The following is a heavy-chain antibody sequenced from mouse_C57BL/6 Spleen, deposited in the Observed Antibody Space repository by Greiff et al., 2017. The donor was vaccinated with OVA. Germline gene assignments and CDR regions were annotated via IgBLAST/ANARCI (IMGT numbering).Heavy chain of an antibody. V-gene: IGHV1-52*01. CDR3: ARKRQTGHCFDY. CDR2: IDPSDSET. D-gene: IGHD4-1*01. J-gene: IGHJ2*01. CDR1: GYTFTSYW. Sequence: VKLQQPGAELVRPGSSVKLSCKASGYTFTSYWMHWVKQRPRQGLEWIGNIDPSDSETHYNQKFKDKATLTVDKSSSTAYMQLSILTSEDSAVYYVARKRQTGHCFDYWGQGTTLTVSS.